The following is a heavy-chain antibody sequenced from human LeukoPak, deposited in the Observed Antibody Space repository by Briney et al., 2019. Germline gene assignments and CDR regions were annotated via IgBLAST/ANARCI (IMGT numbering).Heavy chain of an antibody. CDR1: GYTFTGYY. D-gene: IGHD6-13*01. Sequence: ASVKVSCKASGYTFTGYYMHWVRQAPGQGLEWMGWINPNSGGTNYAQKFQGWVTMTRDTSISTAYMELSRLRSDDTAVYYRARVAAAGTSAFDIWGQGTMVTVSS. V-gene: IGHV1-2*04. CDR3: ARVAAAGTSAFDI. J-gene: IGHJ3*02. CDR2: INPNSGGT.